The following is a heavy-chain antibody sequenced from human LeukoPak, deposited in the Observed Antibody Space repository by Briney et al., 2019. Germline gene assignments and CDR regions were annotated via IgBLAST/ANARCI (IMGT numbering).Heavy chain of an antibody. CDR2: ISNSDNTK. CDR1: GIIFSDAW. Sequence: GGSLRLSCAVSGIIFSDAWMNWVRQAPGKGLEWVSYISNSDNTKYYADSVKGRFTISRDNAKNSLYLQMNSLRAEDTAVYYCARERVTTEYWGQGTLVTVSS. V-gene: IGHV3-11*01. J-gene: IGHJ4*02. D-gene: IGHD4-11*01. CDR3: ARERVTTEY.